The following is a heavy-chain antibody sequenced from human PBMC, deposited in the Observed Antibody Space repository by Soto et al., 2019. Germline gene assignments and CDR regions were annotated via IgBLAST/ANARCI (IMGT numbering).Heavy chain of an antibody. CDR2: ISGSGGST. CDR3: AESATMVRAVTYYYYYGMDV. CDR1: GFTFSSYG. D-gene: IGHD3-10*01. J-gene: IGHJ6*02. V-gene: IGHV3-23*01. Sequence: GGSLRLSCAASGFTFSSYGMSWVRQAPGKGLEWVSAISGSGGSTYYADSVKGRFTISRDNSKNTLYLQMNSLRAEDTAVYYCAESATMVRAVTYYYYYGMDVWGQGTTVTVSS.